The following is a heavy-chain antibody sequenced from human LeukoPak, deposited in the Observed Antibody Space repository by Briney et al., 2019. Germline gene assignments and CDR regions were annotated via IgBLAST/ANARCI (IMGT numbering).Heavy chain of an antibody. CDR3: AVPDDWYGSGSSQYFQH. CDR1: GYTFTSYG. D-gene: IGHD3-10*01. Sequence: GASVKVSCKASGYTFTSYGIIWVRQAPGQGLEWMGWIRAYNGNTNYAQKFQGRVTMTTDTSTSTAYMELSSLRSEDTAVYYCAVPDDWYGSGSSQYFQHWGQGTLVTVSS. CDR2: IRAYNGNT. V-gene: IGHV1-18*01. J-gene: IGHJ1*01.